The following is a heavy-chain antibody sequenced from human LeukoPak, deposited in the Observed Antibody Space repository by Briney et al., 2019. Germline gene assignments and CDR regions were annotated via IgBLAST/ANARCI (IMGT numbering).Heavy chain of an antibody. CDR2: IIPILGIA. CDR1: GGTFSSYA. V-gene: IGHV1-69*04. CDR3: ARASGYSSSEWLGSNWFDP. J-gene: IGHJ5*02. Sequence: GASVKVSCKASGGTFSSYAISWVRQAPGQGLEWMGRIIPILGIANYAQKFQGRVTITADKSTSTAYMELSSLRSEDTAVYYCARASGYSSSEWLGSNWFDPWGQGTLVTVSS. D-gene: IGHD6-13*01.